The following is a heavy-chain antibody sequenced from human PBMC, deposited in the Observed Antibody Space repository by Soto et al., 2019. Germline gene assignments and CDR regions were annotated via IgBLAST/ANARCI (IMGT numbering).Heavy chain of an antibody. CDR3: ARVRLMVYPRSNWFDP. D-gene: IGHD2-8*01. CDR1: GYTFTGYY. J-gene: IGHJ5*02. V-gene: IGHV1-2*02. CDR2: INPNSGGT. Sequence: ASVKVSCKASGYTFTGYYMHWVRQAPGQGLEWMGWINPNSGGTNYAQKFQGRVTMTRDTSISTAYMELSRLRSDDTAVYYCARVRLMVYPRSNWFDPWGQGTLVTVSS.